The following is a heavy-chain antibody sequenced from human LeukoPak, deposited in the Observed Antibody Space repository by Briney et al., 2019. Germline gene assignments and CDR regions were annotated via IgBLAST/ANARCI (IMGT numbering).Heavy chain of an antibody. J-gene: IGHJ6*03. CDR1: GGSISSYY. CDR3: ARGRRYDILTGYLVYYMDV. V-gene: IGHV4-59*01. D-gene: IGHD3-9*01. Sequence: SETLSLTCTVSGGSISSYYWSWIRQPPGKGLEWIGYIYYSGSTNYNPSLKSRVTISVDTSKNQFSLKLSSVTAADMAVYYCARGRRYDILTGYLVYYMDVWGKGTTVTISS. CDR2: IYYSGST.